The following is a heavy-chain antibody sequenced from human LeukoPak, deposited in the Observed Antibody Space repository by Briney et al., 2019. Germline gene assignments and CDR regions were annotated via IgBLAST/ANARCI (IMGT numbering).Heavy chain of an antibody. D-gene: IGHD1-26*01. V-gene: IGHV3-48*01. CDR2: ISSSSTI. Sequence: GGSLRLSCAASGFTFSSYSMNWVRQAPGEGLEWVSYISSSSTIYYADSVKGRFTISRDNAKNSLYLQMNSLRAEDTAVYFCARGGSYSLAIGYWGQGTLVTVSS. J-gene: IGHJ4*02. CDR3: ARGGSYSLAIGY. CDR1: GFTFSSYS.